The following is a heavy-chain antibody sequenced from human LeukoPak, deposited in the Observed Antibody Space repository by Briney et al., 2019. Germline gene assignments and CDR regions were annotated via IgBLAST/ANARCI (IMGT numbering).Heavy chain of an antibody. Sequence: PGGSLRLSCAASGFTFSSYAMHWVRQAPGKGLEWASIIYSDRSTYYADSVKGRFTISRDNSQNTVFLQMNSLRAEDTAVYYCARDRGRKLSITMVRGRDDYHYYMDVWGKGTTVTISS. J-gene: IGHJ6*03. V-gene: IGHV3-53*01. D-gene: IGHD3-10*01. CDR2: IYSDRST. CDR3: ARDRGRKLSITMVRGRDDYHYYMDV. CDR1: GFTFSSYA.